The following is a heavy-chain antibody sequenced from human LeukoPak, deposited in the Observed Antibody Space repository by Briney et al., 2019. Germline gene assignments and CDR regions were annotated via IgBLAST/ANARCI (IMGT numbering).Heavy chain of an antibody. Sequence: PSETLSLTCTVSGYSISNGYYWDWIWQPPGRGLQWIGNIYRSGSTSYNPSLKSRVTISVDTSKNQFSLKVNSVTAADTAVYYCARRHSSGWFYYWGQGTLVTVSS. CDR3: ARRHSSGWFYY. CDR1: GYSISNGYY. V-gene: IGHV4-38-2*02. D-gene: IGHD6-19*01. J-gene: IGHJ4*02. CDR2: IYRSGST.